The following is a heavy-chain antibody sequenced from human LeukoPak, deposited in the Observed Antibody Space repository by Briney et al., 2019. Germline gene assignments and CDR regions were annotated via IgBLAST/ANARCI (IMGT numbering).Heavy chain of an antibody. CDR3: ARDATGVRMDV. Sequence: GGSLRLSCAASGFTFSSHGMHWVRQAPGKGLEWVAVIWYDGTNKYYADSVKGRCTISRDNSKNTLYLQMNSLRAEDTAVYFCARDATGVRMDVWGRGDTFTVSS. J-gene: IGHJ6*02. CDR1: GFTFSSHG. CDR2: IWYDGTNK. V-gene: IGHV3-33*01. D-gene: IGHD7-27*01.